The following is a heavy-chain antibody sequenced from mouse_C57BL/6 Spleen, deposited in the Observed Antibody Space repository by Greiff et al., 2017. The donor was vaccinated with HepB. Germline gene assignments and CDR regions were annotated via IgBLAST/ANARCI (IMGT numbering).Heavy chain of an antibody. CDR3: ARTYYGNYDY. CDR2: IDPSDSYT. V-gene: IGHV1-69*01. D-gene: IGHD2-10*01. Sequence: QVQLKQPGAELVMPGASVKLSCKASGYTFTSYWMHWVKQRPGQGLEWIGEIDPSDSYTNYNQKFKGKSTLTVDKSSSTAYMQLSSLTSEDSAVYYCARTYYGNYDYWGQGTTLTVSS. CDR1: GYTFTSYW. J-gene: IGHJ2*01.